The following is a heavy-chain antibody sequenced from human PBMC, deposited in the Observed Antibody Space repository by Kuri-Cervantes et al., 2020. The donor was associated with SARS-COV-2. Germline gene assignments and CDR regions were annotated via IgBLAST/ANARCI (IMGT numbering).Heavy chain of an antibody. Sequence: GGSLRLSCAASGFTFSSYSMNWVRQAPGKGLEWVSYISSSSSTIYCADSVKGRFTISRDNAKSSLYLQMNSLRDEDTAVYYCARAIGYYYYYGMDVWGQGTTVTVSS. CDR1: GFTFSSYS. CDR2: ISSSSSTI. D-gene: IGHD2/OR15-2a*01. CDR3: ARAIGYYYYYGMDV. J-gene: IGHJ6*02. V-gene: IGHV3-48*02.